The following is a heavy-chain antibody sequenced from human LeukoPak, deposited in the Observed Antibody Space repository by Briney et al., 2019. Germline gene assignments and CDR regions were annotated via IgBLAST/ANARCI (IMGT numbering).Heavy chain of an antibody. CDR2: ISPDGTST. D-gene: IGHD1-26*01. CDR3: VRGAPFDC. V-gene: IGHV3-74*01. CDR1: GFTVTSYW. Sequence: SGGSLRLSCAASGFTVTSYWMHWVRRAPGKGLVWVSRISPDGTSTAYADPVKGRFTISRDNAQNMLFLQMNGLRADDTAVYYCVRGAPFDCWGQGTLVTVPS. J-gene: IGHJ4*02.